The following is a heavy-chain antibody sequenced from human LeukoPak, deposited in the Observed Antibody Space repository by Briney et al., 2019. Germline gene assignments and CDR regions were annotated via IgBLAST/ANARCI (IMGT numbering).Heavy chain of an antibody. CDR1: GFTFSTYA. D-gene: IGHD2-2*01. CDR3: AKEAQGCSITSCYFDS. CDR2: ISGRGGST. V-gene: IGHV3-23*01. J-gene: IGHJ4*02. Sequence: GGSLRLSCAASGFTFSTYAMSWVRQAPGKGLEWVSVISGRGGSTYSADSVKGRFTISRDNSKNTLFLQMNSLRAEDTAVYYCAKEAQGCSITSCYFDSWGQGNLVTVSS.